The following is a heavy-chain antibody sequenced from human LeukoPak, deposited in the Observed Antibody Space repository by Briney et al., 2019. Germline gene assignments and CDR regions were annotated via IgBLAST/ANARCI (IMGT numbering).Heavy chain of an antibody. CDR1: GGSISNYY. V-gene: IGHV4-59*01. CDR3: AREGWQWLVHAFDI. Sequence: SETLSLTCTVSGGSISNYYWSWIRQPPGKGLEWIGYISYRGSTSNNPSLKSRVTTSVDTSQNQFSLKLSSVTAADTAMYYCAREGWQWLVHAFDIWGQGTMVTVSS. CDR2: ISYRGST. D-gene: IGHD6-19*01. J-gene: IGHJ3*02.